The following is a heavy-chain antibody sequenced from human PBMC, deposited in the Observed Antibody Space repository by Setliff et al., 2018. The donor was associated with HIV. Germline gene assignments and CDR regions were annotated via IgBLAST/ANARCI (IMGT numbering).Heavy chain of an antibody. D-gene: IGHD2-8*02. CDR3: ARAGDCTEASCPKARFDP. Sequence: SETLSLTCTVSGDSISSYYWSWIRQPPGKGLEWIGYIYHTGITKYNPSLKSRATTSVDTSKNQFSLKLNTVTAADTAVYYCARAGDCTEASCPKARFDPWGPGSLVTVSS. J-gene: IGHJ5*02. CDR1: GDSISSYY. V-gene: IGHV4-59*12. CDR2: IYHTGIT.